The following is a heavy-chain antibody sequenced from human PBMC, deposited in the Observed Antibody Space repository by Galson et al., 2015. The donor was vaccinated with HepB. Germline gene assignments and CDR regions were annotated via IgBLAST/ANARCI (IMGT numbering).Heavy chain of an antibody. Sequence: SLRLSCAASGFTFDDYAMHWVRQAPGKGLEWVSGISWNSGSIGYADSVKGRFTISRDNAKNSLYLQMNSLRAEDTVLYYCAKDSSSSWYLDHDAFDIWGQGTMVTVSS. D-gene: IGHD6-13*01. CDR2: ISWNSGSI. J-gene: IGHJ3*02. CDR1: GFTFDDYA. V-gene: IGHV3-9*01. CDR3: AKDSSSSWYLDHDAFDI.